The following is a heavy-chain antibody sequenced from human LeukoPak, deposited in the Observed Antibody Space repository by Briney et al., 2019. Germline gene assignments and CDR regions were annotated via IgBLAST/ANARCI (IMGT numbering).Heavy chain of an antibody. D-gene: IGHD3-10*01. V-gene: IGHV1-18*01. J-gene: IGHJ5*02. CDR3: ARVGSGSYRDWFDP. CDR2: INTDTAIT. CDR1: GYTFTYYG. Sequence: SVKVSCKASGYTFTYYGISWVRQAPGQGLEWMGWINTDTAITNYAQKFQDRVTMTKDTSISTAYMELSRLRSDDTAVYYCARVGSGSYRDWFDPWGQGTLVTVSS.